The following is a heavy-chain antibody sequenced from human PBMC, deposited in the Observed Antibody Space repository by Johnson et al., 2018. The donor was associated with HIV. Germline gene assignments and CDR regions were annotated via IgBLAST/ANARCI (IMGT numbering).Heavy chain of an antibody. CDR1: GFTFSSYG. D-gene: IGHD3-10*01. Sequence: QVQLVESGGGVVQPGRSLRLSCAASGFTFSSYGMHWIRQAPGKGLEWVTVISYDGTYKYYADSVKGRFTISRDNSKNTLYLQMNSLRAEDTAVYYCAKEQWFGELFSGFEIWCQGTMVTVSS. J-gene: IGHJ3*02. CDR2: ISYDGTYK. V-gene: IGHV3-30*18. CDR3: AKEQWFGELFSGFEI.